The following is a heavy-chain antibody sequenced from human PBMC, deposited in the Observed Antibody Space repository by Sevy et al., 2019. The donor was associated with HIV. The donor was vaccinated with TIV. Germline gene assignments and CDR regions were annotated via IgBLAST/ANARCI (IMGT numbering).Heavy chain of an antibody. CDR1: GDSISGYY. CDR2: IYYSGRT. J-gene: IGHJ6*02. D-gene: IGHD3-3*02. V-gene: IGHV4-59*01. Sequence: SETLSLTCSVSGDSISGYYWSWIRQPPGKGLEWIGYIYYSGRTDYNPSLKSRVTISADTSKNQFSLKLNSVTAADTAVYYCARPYSNFYYAMDVWGQGTTVTASS. CDR3: ARPYSNFYYAMDV.